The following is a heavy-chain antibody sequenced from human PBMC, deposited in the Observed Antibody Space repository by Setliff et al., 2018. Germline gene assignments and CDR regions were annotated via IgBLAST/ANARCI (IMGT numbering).Heavy chain of an antibody. CDR2: IYYSGIT. CDR3: ARGRNIAARLLDS. Sequence: SETLSLTCTVSNGSLNRNGYYWAWVRQPPGKGLEWIGSIYYSGITYYNPSLKSRVTRSVDTSKDQFSLKVMSMTAADTAVYYCARGRNIAARLLDSWGQGTLVTVSS. V-gene: IGHV4-39*07. CDR1: NGSLNRNGYY. D-gene: IGHD6-6*01. J-gene: IGHJ4*02.